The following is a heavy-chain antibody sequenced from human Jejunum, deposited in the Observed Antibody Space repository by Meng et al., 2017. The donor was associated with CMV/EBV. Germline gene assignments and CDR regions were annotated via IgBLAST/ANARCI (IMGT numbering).Heavy chain of an antibody. V-gene: IGHV3-20*03. D-gene: IGHD3-22*01. CDR2: IRDSGTGA. Sequence: NWVRPVPGTVLESVAGIRDSGTGARYADSVEGRFTISRDNDRIFLYLQMNSLRQDDTALYYCARAQGYYDNSGYYHSFYYYGLDVWGQGTTVTVSS. J-gene: IGHJ6*02. CDR3: ARAQGYYDNSGYYHSFYYYGLDV.